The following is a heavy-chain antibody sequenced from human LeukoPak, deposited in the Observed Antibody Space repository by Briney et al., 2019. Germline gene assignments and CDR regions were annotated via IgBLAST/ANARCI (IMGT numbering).Heavy chain of an antibody. J-gene: IGHJ6*02. D-gene: IGHD3-16*01. CDR2: IWYDGSSK. V-gene: IGHV3-33*01. Sequence: PGGSLRLSCEASIFTFSSYGMRWVRPAPGKGLEWVAVIWYDGSSKFYADSVKGRSIISRDNSKNTLYLQMNSLRAEDTAVYYCARDWGPGDYYAMDVWGQGTTVTVSS. CDR1: IFTFSSYG. CDR3: ARDWGPGDYYAMDV.